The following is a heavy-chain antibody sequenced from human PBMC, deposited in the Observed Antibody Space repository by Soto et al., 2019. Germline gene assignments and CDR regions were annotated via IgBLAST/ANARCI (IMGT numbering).Heavy chain of an antibody. Sequence: GASVKVSCKASGYTFTSYVMHWVRQAPGQRLEWMGWINTDNGNTKYSQSFQGRVTITRDTSATTAYMELSNLRSEDTAVYYCAPLMGGTSRYSFDYWGQGTLVTVSS. CDR1: GYTFTSYV. CDR3: APLMGGTSRYSFDY. D-gene: IGHD3-9*01. V-gene: IGHV1-3*04. J-gene: IGHJ4*02. CDR2: INTDNGNT.